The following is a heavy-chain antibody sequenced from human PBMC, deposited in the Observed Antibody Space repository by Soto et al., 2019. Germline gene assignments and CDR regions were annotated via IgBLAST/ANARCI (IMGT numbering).Heavy chain of an antibody. CDR2: IIPIFGTA. D-gene: IGHD1-26*01. V-gene: IGHV1-69*01. Sequence: SGAEVKKPGSSVKVSCKASGGTFSSYAISWVRQAPGQGLEWMGGIIPIFGTANYAQKFQGRVTITADESTSTAYMELSSLRSEDTAVYYCASSPGGAIVGATGFDYWGQGTLVTVSS. CDR1: GGTFSSYA. CDR3: ASSPGGAIVGATGFDY. J-gene: IGHJ4*02.